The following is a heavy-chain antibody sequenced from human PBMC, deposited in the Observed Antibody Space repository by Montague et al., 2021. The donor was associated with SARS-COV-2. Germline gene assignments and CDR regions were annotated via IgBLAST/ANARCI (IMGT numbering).Heavy chain of an antibody. CDR2: TYYRSKWYN. CDR3: TSGREGNYNVMDV. CDR1: GDSVSSNSAT. D-gene: IGHD1-1*01. Sequence: CAISGDSVSSNSATWNWVRQSPSRGLEWLGRTYYRSKWYNDYAVSVRCRVTINPDTSKNQFSPQLNSVTPEDTAIYYCTSGREGNYNVMDVWGQGTTVTVSS. V-gene: IGHV6-1*01. J-gene: IGHJ6*02.